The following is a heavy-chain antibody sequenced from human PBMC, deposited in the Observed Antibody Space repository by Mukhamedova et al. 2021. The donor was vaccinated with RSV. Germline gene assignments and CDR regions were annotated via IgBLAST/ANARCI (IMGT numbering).Heavy chain of an antibody. CDR3: PRQSSSCYA. J-gene: IGHJ1*01. V-gene: IGHV4-59*08. Sequence: IRQPPGKGLEWIGYIYYSGRTNYNPSLKSRVTISVDTSKNQFSLKLSSVTAADTAAYYCPRQSSSCYAWGQGTLVTVSS. CDR2: IYYSGRT. D-gene: IGHD6-13*01.